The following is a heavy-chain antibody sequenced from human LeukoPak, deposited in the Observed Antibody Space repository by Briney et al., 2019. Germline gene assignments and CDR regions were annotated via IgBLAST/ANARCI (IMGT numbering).Heavy chain of an antibody. CDR1: GYSFTSYW. CDR3: ARLSDPHSDYDILTGYSHFDY. J-gene: IGHJ4*02. CDR2: IYPGDSDT. Sequence: GESLKISCKGSGYSFTSYWIGWVRQMPGKGLGWMGIIYPGDSDTRYSPSFQGQVTISADKSISTAYLQWSSLKASDTAMYYCARLSDPHSDYDILTGYSHFDYWGQGTLVTVSS. D-gene: IGHD3-9*01. V-gene: IGHV5-51*01.